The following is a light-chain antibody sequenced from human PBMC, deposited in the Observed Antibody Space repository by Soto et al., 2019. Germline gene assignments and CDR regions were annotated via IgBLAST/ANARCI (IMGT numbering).Light chain of an antibody. CDR3: QQYGSSIT. Sequence: IVLTQSPGTLSLSPWERATLSCRASQSVSSSYLAWYQQKPGQAPRLLIYGASSRATGIPDRFSGSGSGTDFTLTISRLEPEDFAVYYCQQYGSSITFGQGTRLE. J-gene: IGKJ5*01. V-gene: IGKV3-20*01. CDR2: GAS. CDR1: QSVSSSY.